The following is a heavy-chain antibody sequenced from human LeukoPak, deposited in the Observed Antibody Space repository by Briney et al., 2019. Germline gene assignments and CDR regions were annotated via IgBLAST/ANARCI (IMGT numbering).Heavy chain of an antibody. CDR1: GYTFSIYG. Sequence: ASVNVSCTASGYTFSIYGISWVRQAPGQGLEWMGWISANNGNTNYAQKFQGRVTMTTDTSTSTAHMELRSLRSDDTAVYYCARDPAPHSSGWYGAFDLWGQGTMVTVSS. CDR2: ISANNGNT. V-gene: IGHV1-18*01. J-gene: IGHJ3*01. CDR3: ARDPAPHSSGWYGAFDL. D-gene: IGHD6-19*01.